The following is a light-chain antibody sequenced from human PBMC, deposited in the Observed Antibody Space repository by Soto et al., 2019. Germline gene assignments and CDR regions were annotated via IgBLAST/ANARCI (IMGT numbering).Light chain of an antibody. CDR3: QQYGSSPGLIT. J-gene: IGKJ3*01. V-gene: IGKV3-20*01. CDR2: DAS. CDR1: QSVSSTY. Sequence: EIVLTQSPGTLSLSPGERATLSCRASQSVSSTYLAWYQQKPGQAPRLLIYDASIRATGIPDRFSGSGSGTGFTLTISRLQPENFAVYYCQQYGSSPGLITFGPGTKVDI.